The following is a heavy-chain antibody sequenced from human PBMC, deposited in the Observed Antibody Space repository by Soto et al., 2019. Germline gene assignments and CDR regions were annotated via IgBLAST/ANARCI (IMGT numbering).Heavy chain of an antibody. CDR2: ISSSSSYI. Sequence: GGSLRLSCAASGFTFSSYSMNWVRQAPGKGLEWVSSISSSSSYIYYADSVKGRFTISRDNAKNSLYLQMNSLRAEDTAMYLCAKDPPGSWAHSWGQGTLVTVSS. D-gene: IGHD1-26*01. CDR1: GFTFSSYS. V-gene: IGHV3-21*04. J-gene: IGHJ4*02. CDR3: AKDPPGSWAHS.